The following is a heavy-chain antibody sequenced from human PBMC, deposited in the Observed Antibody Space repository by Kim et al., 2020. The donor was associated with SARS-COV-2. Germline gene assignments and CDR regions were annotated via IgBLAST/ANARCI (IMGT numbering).Heavy chain of an antibody. J-gene: IGHJ4*02. CDR1: GGTFSSYA. V-gene: IGHV1-69*13. Sequence: SVKVSCKASGGTFSSYAISWVRQAPGQGLEWMGGIIPIFGIANYAQKFQGRVTITADESTSTAYLELSSLRSEDTAVYYCARGRPDGSSGYFDYWGQGTLVSVSS. D-gene: IGHD3-22*01. CDR2: IIPIFGIA. CDR3: ARGRPDGSSGYFDY.